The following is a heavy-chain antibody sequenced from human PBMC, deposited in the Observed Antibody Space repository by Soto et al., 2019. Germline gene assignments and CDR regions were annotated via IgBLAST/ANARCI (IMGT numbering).Heavy chain of an antibody. J-gene: IGHJ2*01. CDR1: GGSISSYY. V-gene: IGHV4-59*01. CDR3: ARGYGVEYFDL. D-gene: IGHD3-16*01. CDR2: IYYSGST. Sequence: QVQLQESGPGLVKPSETLSLTCTVSGGSISSYYWSWIRQPPGKGLEWIGYIYYSGSTNYNPSLKSRVTISVDTSKNQFSLKLSSVTTADTAVYYCARGYGVEYFDLWGRGTLVTVSS.